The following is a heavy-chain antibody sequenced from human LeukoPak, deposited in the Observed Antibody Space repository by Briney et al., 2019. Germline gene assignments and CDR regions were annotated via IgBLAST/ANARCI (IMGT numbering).Heavy chain of an antibody. CDR2: IYWNDDK. CDR3: AHQVVVIDWFDP. D-gene: IGHD3-22*01. Sequence: ESGPTLVKPTQTLTLTCTFSGFSLSTSGVGVGWIRQPPGKALEWLALIYWNDDKVYSPSLKSRLTITKDTSKNQVVLTMTNMDPVDTVTYYCAHQVVVIDWFDPWGQGTLVTVSS. J-gene: IGHJ5*02. CDR1: GFSLSTSGVG. V-gene: IGHV2-5*01.